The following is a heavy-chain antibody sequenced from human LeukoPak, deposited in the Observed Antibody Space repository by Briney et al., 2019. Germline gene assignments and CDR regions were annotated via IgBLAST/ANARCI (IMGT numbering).Heavy chain of an antibody. CDR2: ISYDGSNK. J-gene: IGHJ4*02. Sequence: GGSLRPSCAASGFTFSSYAMHWVRQAPGKGLEWAAVISYDGSNKYYADSVKGRFTISRGNSKNTLYLQMNSLRAEDTAVYYCARATPPYYDSTFYFDYWGQGTLVTVSS. D-gene: IGHD3-22*01. CDR3: ARATPPYYDSTFYFDY. V-gene: IGHV3-30-3*01. CDR1: GFTFSSYA.